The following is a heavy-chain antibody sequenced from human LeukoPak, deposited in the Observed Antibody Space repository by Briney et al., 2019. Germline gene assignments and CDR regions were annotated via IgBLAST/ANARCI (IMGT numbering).Heavy chain of an antibody. Sequence: GGSLRLSCAASGFTFSSYAMHWVRQAPGKGLEWVAVISYDGSNKYYADSVKGRFTIARDNAKNSLYLQMNSLRDEDTAVYYCARETILDNWGQGTLVTVSS. CDR1: GFTFSSYA. CDR2: ISYDGSNK. J-gene: IGHJ4*02. D-gene: IGHD5-24*01. V-gene: IGHV3-30*04. CDR3: ARETILDN.